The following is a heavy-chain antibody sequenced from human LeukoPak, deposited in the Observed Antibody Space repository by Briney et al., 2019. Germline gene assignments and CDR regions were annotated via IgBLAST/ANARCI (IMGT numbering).Heavy chain of an antibody. CDR3: ARDSRGYYSFDY. J-gene: IGHJ4*02. CDR2: IYYSGST. CDR1: GGSISSSSYY. Sequence: NPSETLSLTCTVSGGSISSSSYYWGWIRQPPGKGLERIGSIYYSGSTYNNPSLKSRVTISVDTSKNQFSLKLSSVTAADTAVYYCARDSRGYYSFDYWGQGTLVTVSS. D-gene: IGHD3-22*01. V-gene: IGHV4-39*02.